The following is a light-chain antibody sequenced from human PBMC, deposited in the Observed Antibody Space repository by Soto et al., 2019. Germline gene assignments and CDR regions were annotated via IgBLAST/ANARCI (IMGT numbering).Light chain of an antibody. CDR2: LEDSGGY. CDR1: SGHRSYI. Sequence: QPVLTQSSSASASLGSSVKLTCTLSSGHRSYIIAWHQQRPGTAPRYLMKLEDSGGYNRGSGVPDRFSGSSSGADRYLTISNLQSEDEADYYCETWDSNTRVFGGGTKVTVL. V-gene: IGLV4-60*03. J-gene: IGLJ2*01. CDR3: ETWDSNTRV.